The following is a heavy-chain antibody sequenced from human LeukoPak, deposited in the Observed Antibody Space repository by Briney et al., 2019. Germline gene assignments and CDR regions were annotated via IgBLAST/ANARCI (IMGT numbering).Heavy chain of an antibody. V-gene: IGHV3-30*03. J-gene: IGHJ4*02. CDR3: ARVRNIAAAGENDY. D-gene: IGHD6-13*01. Sequence: YYADSVKGRFTISRDNSKNTLYLQMNSLRAEDTAVYYCARVRNIAAAGENDYWGQGTLVTVSS.